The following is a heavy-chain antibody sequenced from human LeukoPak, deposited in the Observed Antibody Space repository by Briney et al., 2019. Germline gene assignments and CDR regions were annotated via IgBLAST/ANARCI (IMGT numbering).Heavy chain of an antibody. Sequence: SETLSLTCTVSGGSISSYYWSWIRQPAGNGLEWIGRIYTSGSTNYNPSLKSRVTISVDTSKNQFSLKLSSVTAADTAVYYCARETEWELGRNWFDPWGQGTLVTVSS. CDR2: IYTSGST. CDR1: GGSISSYY. V-gene: IGHV4-4*07. J-gene: IGHJ5*02. CDR3: ARETEWELGRNWFDP. D-gene: IGHD1-26*01.